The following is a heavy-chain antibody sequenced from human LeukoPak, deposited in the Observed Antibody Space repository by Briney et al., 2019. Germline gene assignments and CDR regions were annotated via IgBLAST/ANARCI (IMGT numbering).Heavy chain of an antibody. CDR1: GGSISSYY. V-gene: IGHV4-59*08. D-gene: IGHD5-12*01. CDR2: IYYSGST. CDR3: ARHGYSGYDLRLP. Sequence: PSETLSLTCTVSGGSISSYYWNWIRQPPGKGLEWIGYIYYSGSTSYNPSLKSRVTTSVDTSKNQFSLKLSSVTAADTAVYYCARHGYSGYDLRLPWGQGTLVTVSS. J-gene: IGHJ5*02.